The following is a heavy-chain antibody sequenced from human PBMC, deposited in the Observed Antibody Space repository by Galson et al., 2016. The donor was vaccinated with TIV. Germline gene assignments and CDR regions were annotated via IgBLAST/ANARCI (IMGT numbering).Heavy chain of an antibody. J-gene: IGHJ6*02. CDR2: MNFKNGET. V-gene: IGHV1-8*02. CDR3: ARDAYGAHYYGMDV. CDR1: GSNFLSYD. D-gene: IGHD4/OR15-4a*01. Sequence: QSGAEVTKPGESLKISCKASGSNFLSYDINWVRQASGQGLEWMGWMNFKNGETVYAERFQGRVTMTRNLSISTAYMELRSLRSDDAAVYYCARDAYGAHYYGMDVWGQGTTVTVSS.